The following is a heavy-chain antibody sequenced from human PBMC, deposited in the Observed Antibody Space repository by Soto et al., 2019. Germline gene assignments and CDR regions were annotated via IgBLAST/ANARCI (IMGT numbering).Heavy chain of an antibody. CDR1: GGTFSSYA. CDR3: ASMGGGYYDSSGYYYDGLDI. CDR2: IIPIFGTA. J-gene: IGHJ3*02. V-gene: IGHV1-69*13. D-gene: IGHD3-22*01. Sequence: GASVKVSCKASGGTFSSYAISWVRQAPGQGLEWMGGIIPIFGTANYAQKFQGRVTITADESTSTAYMELSSLRSEDTAVYYCASMGGGYYDSSGYYYDGLDIWGQGTMVTVS.